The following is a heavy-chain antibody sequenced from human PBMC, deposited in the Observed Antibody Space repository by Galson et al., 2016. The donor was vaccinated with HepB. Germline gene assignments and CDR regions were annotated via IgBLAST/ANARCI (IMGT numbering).Heavy chain of an antibody. J-gene: IGHJ6*02. V-gene: IGHV2-70*01. D-gene: IGHD2-15*01. CDR3: ARNPRVAAPTGGHYYCYGMDV. CDR2: IDWDDDK. Sequence: PALVKPTQTLTLTCTFSGFSLRTTGMCVSWIRQPPGRALEWLALIDWDDDKYYSTSLKTRLTISKGTSRNQVVLTMTNMDPVDTATYYCARNPRVAAPTGGHYYCYGMDVWGHGTTVTFSS. CDR1: GFSLRTTGMC.